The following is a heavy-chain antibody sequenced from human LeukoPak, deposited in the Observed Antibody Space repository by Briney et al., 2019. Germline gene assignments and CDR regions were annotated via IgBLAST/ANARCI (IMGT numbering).Heavy chain of an antibody. D-gene: IGHD6-19*01. CDR2: IIPILGIA. J-gene: IGHJ3*02. V-gene: IGHV1-69*04. Sequence: GASVTVSCKASGGTFSSYAISWVRQAPGQGLEWMGRIIPILGIANYAQKFQGRVTITADKSTSTAYMELSSLRSEDTAVYYCAHTRGIAVAGKRVDAFDIWGQGTMVTVSS. CDR1: GGTFSSYA. CDR3: AHTRGIAVAGKRVDAFDI.